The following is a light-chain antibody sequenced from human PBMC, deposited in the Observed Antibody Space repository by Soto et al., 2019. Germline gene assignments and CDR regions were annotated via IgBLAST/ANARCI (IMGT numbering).Light chain of an antibody. CDR1: QSISSW. Sequence: DIQMTQSPSTLSASVGERVTITCRASQSISSWLAWYQQKPGKAPKLLIYKASTLESGVPSRFSGSGSVTEFTLTISSLQPDDFATYYCQQYDKYAWTFGQGTKVEIK. J-gene: IGKJ1*01. V-gene: IGKV1-5*03. CDR2: KAS. CDR3: QQYDKYAWT.